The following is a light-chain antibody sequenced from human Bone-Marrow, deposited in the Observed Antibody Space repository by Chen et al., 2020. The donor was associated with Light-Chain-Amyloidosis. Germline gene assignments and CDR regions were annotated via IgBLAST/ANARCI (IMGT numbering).Light chain of an antibody. J-gene: IGKJ1*01. CDR3: LQATRFPWT. CDR2: KIF. V-gene: IGKV2-24*01. CDR1: ETLVHRDGNTY. Sequence: DIVMPPTPLSSPVTLGQRASISCRSSETLVHRDGNTYLSWLQQRPGQPPRLLFYKIFNRFSGVPDRFSASGSGTDFTLKITRVEAEDVGVYYCLQATRFPWTFGQGTKVEI.